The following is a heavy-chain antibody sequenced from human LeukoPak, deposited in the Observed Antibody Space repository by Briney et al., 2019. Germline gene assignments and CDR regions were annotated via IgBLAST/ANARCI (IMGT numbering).Heavy chain of an antibody. V-gene: IGHV4-30-4*01. CDR3: ARGPGEYFQH. J-gene: IGHJ1*01. CDR1: GGSISSGDYY. Sequence: SETLPLTCTVSGGSISSGDYYWSWIRQPPGKGLEWIGFIYYSGSTYYNPSLKSRVTISIDTSKNQFSLKLSSVTAADTAVYYCARGPGEYFQHWGQGTLVPVSS. CDR2: IYYSGST.